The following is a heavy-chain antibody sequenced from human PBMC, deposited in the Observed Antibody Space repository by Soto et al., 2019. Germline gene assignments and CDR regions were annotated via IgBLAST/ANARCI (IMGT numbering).Heavy chain of an antibody. V-gene: IGHV4-59*01. CDR3: ARDCGGDCYSAIDAIDL. Sequence: VQLQESGPGLVKPSETLSLTCTVSGGAINSYYWSWIRQPPGKGLEWIGYIYYSGSTSYNPSLKSRVTISVXXSXNXSSLKLNSVTAADTAVYYCARDCGGDCYSAIDAIDLWGQGTMVTVSS. CDR1: GGAINSYY. D-gene: IGHD2-21*02. CDR2: IYYSGST. J-gene: IGHJ3*01.